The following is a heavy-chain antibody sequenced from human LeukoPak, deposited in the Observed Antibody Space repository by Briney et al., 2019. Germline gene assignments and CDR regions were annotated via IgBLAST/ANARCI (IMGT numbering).Heavy chain of an antibody. D-gene: IGHD6-6*01. J-gene: IGHJ5*02. Sequence: PSETLSLTCTVSGGSISSGGYYWSWIRQHPGKGLEWIGYIYYSGSTYYNPSLKSRVTISVDTSKNRFSLKLSSVTAADTAVYYCAREQLGSWFDPWGQGTLVTVSS. CDR2: IYYSGST. V-gene: IGHV4-31*03. CDR1: GGSISSGGYY. CDR3: AREQLGSWFDP.